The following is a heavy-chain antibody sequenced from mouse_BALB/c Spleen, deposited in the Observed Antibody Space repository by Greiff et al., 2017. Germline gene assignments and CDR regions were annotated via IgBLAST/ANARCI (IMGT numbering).Heavy chain of an antibody. V-gene: IGHV1S137*01. J-gene: IGHJ4*01. CDR3: ARSTTGAMDY. CDR2: ISTYYGDA. Sequence: QVQLQQSGAELVRPGVSVKISCKGSGYTFTDYAMHWVKQSHAKSLEWIGVISTYYGDASYNQKFKGKATMTVDKSSSTAYTELARLTSEDSAIYYCARSTTGAMDYWGQGTSVTVSS. D-gene: IGHD1-1*01. CDR1: GYTFTDYA.